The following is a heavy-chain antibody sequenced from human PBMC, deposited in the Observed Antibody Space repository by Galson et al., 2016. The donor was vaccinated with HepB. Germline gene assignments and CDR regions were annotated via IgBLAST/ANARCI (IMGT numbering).Heavy chain of an antibody. CDR1: GFIVSSTY. CDR3: AGDSGYNEHGGVDN. D-gene: IGHD6-25*01. Sequence: SLRLSCAASGFIVSSTYMSWVRQAPGKGLESVSVIFSGGTTFYADSVMGRFTISRDNSRNTLFLQMSSLRVEDTAVYYCAGDSGYNEHGGVDNWGQGTLVTVSA. CDR2: IFSGGTT. V-gene: IGHV3-66*02. J-gene: IGHJ4*02.